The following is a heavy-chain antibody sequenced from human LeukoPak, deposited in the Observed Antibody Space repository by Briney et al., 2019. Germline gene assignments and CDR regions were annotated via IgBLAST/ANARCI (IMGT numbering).Heavy chain of an antibody. V-gene: IGHV4-4*09. Sequence: SETLSLTCTVSGDSIISYYWSWIRQPPGKGLEWIGNIYTGGSTNYNPSLKSRVTISVDMSKNQFSLKLTSVTAADTAVYYCARRTQNPSWYFDHWGQGTPVTVSS. CDR1: GDSIISYY. CDR3: ARRTQNPSWYFDH. D-gene: IGHD1/OR15-1a*01. CDR2: IYTGGST. J-gene: IGHJ4*02.